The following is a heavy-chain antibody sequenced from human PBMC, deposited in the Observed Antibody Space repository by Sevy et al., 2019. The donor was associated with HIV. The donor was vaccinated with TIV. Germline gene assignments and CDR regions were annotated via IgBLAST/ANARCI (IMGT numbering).Heavy chain of an antibody. CDR1: GFTFSDYY. V-gene: IGHV3-11*06. J-gene: IGHJ4*02. D-gene: IGHD2-8*02. CDR3: ARDERGSGLYWGY. Sequence: GGSLRLSCAASGFTFSDYYMSWIRQAPGKGLEWVSYISSSSSYTNYADPVKGRFTISRDNAMNSLYLQMNSLSAEDTAVYDCARDERGSGLYWGYWCQGTLVTVSA. CDR2: ISSSSSYT.